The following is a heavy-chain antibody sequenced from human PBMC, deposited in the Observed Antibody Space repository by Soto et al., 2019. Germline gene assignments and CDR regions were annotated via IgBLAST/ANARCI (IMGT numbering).Heavy chain of an antibody. J-gene: IGHJ6*03. CDR2: INHSGST. CDR1: GGSVSGYY. V-gene: IGHV4-34*01. Sequence: PSGTLSLSFAVYGGSVSGYYCAWIRPPPVKGLEWIGEINHSGSTNYNPSLKSRVTISVDTSKNQFSLKLSSVTAADTAVYYCARGVGRYCSSTSCPNYYYYMEVWGKGTTVTVSS. D-gene: IGHD2-2*01. CDR3: ARGVGRYCSSTSCPNYYYYMEV.